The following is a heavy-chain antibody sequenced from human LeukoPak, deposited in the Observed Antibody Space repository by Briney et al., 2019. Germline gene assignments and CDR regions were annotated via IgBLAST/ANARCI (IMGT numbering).Heavy chain of an antibody. D-gene: IGHD1-14*01. CDR2: IRSKANSYAT. Sequence: GGSLRLSCAASGFTFSGSAMHWVRQASGKGLEWVGRIRSKANSYATAYAASVKGRFTISRDNSKNTLYLQMASLRGEDMAVYYCARVGPETAFDYWGQGTLVTVSS. J-gene: IGHJ4*02. V-gene: IGHV3-73*01. CDR1: GFTFSGSA. CDR3: ARVGPETAFDY.